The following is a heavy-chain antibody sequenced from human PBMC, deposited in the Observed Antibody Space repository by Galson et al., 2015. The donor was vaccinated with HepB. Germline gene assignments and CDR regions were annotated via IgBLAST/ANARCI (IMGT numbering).Heavy chain of an antibody. CDR3: ARVGWELRPLDY. Sequence: SLRLSCAASGFTFSSYAMGWVRQAPGKGLEWVSAISGSASSTHYGDSVKGRFTISRDNSKNRLYLQMNSLRAGDTAVYYCARVGWELRPLDYWGQGTLVTVSS. D-gene: IGHD1-26*01. V-gene: IGHV3-23*01. CDR1: GFTFSSYA. J-gene: IGHJ4*02. CDR2: ISGSASST.